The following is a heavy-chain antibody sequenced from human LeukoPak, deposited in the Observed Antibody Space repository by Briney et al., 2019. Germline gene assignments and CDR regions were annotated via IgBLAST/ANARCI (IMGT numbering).Heavy chain of an antibody. D-gene: IGHD5-18*01. V-gene: IGHV3-53*01. CDR2: IYSGGST. CDR1: GFTVSSNY. Sequence: PGGSLRLSCAASGFTVSSNYMSWVRQAPGKGLEWVSVIYSGGSTYYADSVKGRFTISRDNSKNTLYLQMNSLRAEDTAVYYCARESGNSYGASFDYWGQGTLVTVSS. CDR3: ARESGNSYGASFDY. J-gene: IGHJ4*02.